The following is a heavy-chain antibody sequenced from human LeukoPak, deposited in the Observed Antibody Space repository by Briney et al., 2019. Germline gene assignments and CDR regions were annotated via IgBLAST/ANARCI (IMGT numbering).Heavy chain of an antibody. V-gene: IGHV1-8*01. CDR1: GYTFTSYD. D-gene: IGHD3-10*01. CDR2: MNPNSGNT. J-gene: IGHJ4*02. CDR3: ARGCGRHDYYGSGTDDY. Sequence: ASVKVSCKASGYTFTSYDINWVRQATGQGLEWMGWMNPNSGNTGYAQKFQGRVTMTRNTSISTAYMELSSLRSEDTAVYYCARGCGRHDYYGSGTDDYWGQGTLVTVSS.